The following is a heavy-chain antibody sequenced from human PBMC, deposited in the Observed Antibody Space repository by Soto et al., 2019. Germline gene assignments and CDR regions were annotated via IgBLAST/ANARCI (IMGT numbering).Heavy chain of an antibody. V-gene: IGHV4-39*02. CDR1: GASISTSSDF. J-gene: IGHJ4*02. CDR3: VRELLPGISAAGY. CDR2: VYQSGTT. Sequence: SETLSLTCSVSGASISTSSDFWGWIRQAPGKGLEWIGNVYQSGTTRLNPSLKGRVSIFVDNAKNSLFLQMNSLRDEDTAVYYCVRELLPGISAAGYWGQGTLVTVSS. D-gene: IGHD6-13*01.